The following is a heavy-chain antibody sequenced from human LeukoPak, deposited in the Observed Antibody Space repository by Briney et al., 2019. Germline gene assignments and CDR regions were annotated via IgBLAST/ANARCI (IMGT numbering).Heavy chain of an antibody. CDR1: GGSFSGYY. Sequence: SETLSITCAVYGGSFSGYYWSWIRQPPGKGLEWIGEINHSGSTNYNPSLKSRVTISVDTSKNQFSLKLSSVTAADTAVYYCARGRWAAFDIWGQGTMVTVSS. CDR3: ARGRWAAFDI. CDR2: INHSGST. D-gene: IGHD4-23*01. V-gene: IGHV4-34*01. J-gene: IGHJ3*02.